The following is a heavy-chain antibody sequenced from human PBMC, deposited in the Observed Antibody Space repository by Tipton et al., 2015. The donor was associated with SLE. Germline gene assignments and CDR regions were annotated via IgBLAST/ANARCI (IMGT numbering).Heavy chain of an antibody. V-gene: IGHV4-39*07. J-gene: IGHJ4*02. CDR1: GGSISSSSYY. CDR3: ARDTGSYYFDY. Sequence: TLSLTCTVSGGSISSSSYYWGWIRQPPGKGLEWIGSIYYSGSTNYNPSLKSRVTISVDTSKNQFSLKLSSVTAADTAVYYCARDTGSYYFDYWGQGTLVTVSS. D-gene: IGHD1-26*01. CDR2: IYYSGST.